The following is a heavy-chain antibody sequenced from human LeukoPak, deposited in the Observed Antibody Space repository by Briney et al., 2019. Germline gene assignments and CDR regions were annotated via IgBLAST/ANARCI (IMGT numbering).Heavy chain of an antibody. D-gene: IGHD3-9*01. V-gene: IGHV4-38-2*01. J-gene: IGHJ4*02. CDR3: ASSGDILTGTYRGIDY. Sequence: SETLSVTCAVSGYFISSGYYWGWIRQPPGKGLEWIGSIYHSGSTYCNPSLKSRVTISVDTSKNQFSLKLNSVTAADTAVYYCASSGDILTGTYRGIDYWGQGTLVTVSS. CDR2: IYHSGST. CDR1: GYFISSGYY.